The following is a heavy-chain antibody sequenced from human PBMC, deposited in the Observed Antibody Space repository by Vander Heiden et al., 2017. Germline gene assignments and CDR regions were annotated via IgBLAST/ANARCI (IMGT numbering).Heavy chain of an antibody. Sequence: EVLLVESGGGLVQPGGSLRLSCAASGFTFSTYAMNWVRQAPGRRPEWFSYISSTSRDTYYADSVKGRFTVSRDNAENSLYLQMNSLRGEDTAVYYCVRDGPRNYDFWSGYLYWGQGILVTVSS. CDR1: GFTFSTYA. CDR3: VRDGPRNYDFWSGYLY. J-gene: IGHJ4*02. CDR2: ISSTSRDT. D-gene: IGHD3-3*01. V-gene: IGHV3-48*04.